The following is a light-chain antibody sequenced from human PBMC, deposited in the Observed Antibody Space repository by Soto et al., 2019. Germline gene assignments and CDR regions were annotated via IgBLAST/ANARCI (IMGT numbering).Light chain of an antibody. Sequence: DIQMTQSPSTLSGSVGDRVTITCRASQTISSWLAWYQQKPGKAPKLLIYKTSTLKSGVPSRFSGSGSGTEFTLTLSSLQPDDFETYYYQHYNGYSEACGQGTKVELK. V-gene: IGKV1-5*03. CDR2: KTS. J-gene: IGKJ1*01. CDR3: QHYNGYSEA. CDR1: QTISSW.